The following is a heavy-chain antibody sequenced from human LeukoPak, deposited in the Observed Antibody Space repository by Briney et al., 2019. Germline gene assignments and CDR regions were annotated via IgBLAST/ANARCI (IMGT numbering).Heavy chain of an antibody. CDR3: ARGRQCDY. CDR2: IYAGGSP. CDR1: GFIVSSNY. V-gene: IGHV3-53*01. D-gene: IGHD4-11*01. J-gene: IGHJ4*02. Sequence: GGSLRLSCAASGFIVSSNYMSWVRQAPGKGLEWVSVIYAGGSPFYADSVKGRFTISRDNSKNTVYLQMNNLRAEDTAVYYCARGRQCDYWGQGTLVTASS.